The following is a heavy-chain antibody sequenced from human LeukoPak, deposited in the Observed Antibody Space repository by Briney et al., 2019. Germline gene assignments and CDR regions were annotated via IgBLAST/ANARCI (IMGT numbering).Heavy chain of an antibody. CDR1: GFTVSSNY. V-gene: IGHV3-53*05. CDR3: ASPPYLGSGSGAGDYYYGMDV. CDR2: IYSGGST. D-gene: IGHD6-19*01. Sequence: GGSLRLSCAASGFTVSSNYMSWVRQAPGKGLEWVSVIYSGGSTYYADSVKGRFTISRDNSKNTLYLQMNSLRAEDTAVYYCASPPYLGSGSGAGDYYYGMDVWGQGTTVTVSS. J-gene: IGHJ6*02.